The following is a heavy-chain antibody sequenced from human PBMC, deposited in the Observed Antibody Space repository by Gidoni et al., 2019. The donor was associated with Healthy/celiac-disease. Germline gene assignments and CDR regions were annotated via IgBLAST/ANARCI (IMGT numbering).Heavy chain of an antibody. CDR2: ISGSGGST. J-gene: IGHJ6*02. V-gene: IGHV3-23*01. CDR1: GFTFSSYA. D-gene: IGHD2-2*01. CDR3: AKDRYCSSTSCYPVRYYYGMDV. Sequence: EVQLLESGGGLVQPGGSLRLSCAASGFTFSSYAMSWLRQAPGKGLEWVTAISGSGGSTYYADSVKGRFTISRDNSKNTLYLQMNSLRAEDTAVYYCAKDRYCSSTSCYPVRYYYGMDVWGQGTTVTVSS.